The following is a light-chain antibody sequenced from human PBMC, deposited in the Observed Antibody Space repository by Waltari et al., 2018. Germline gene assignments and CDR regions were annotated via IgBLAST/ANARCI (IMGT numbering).Light chain of an antibody. Sequence: DIQMTQSPSTLAASVGDRITITSRASQNINNWLAWYQQKPGKAPKLLIQKASTLESGVPSRFSGSGSGTEFTLTVSSLQPDDSATYFCQQYNSESYTFGQGTKLEIK. J-gene: IGKJ2*01. CDR2: KAS. CDR3: QQYNSESYT. V-gene: IGKV1-5*03. CDR1: QNINNW.